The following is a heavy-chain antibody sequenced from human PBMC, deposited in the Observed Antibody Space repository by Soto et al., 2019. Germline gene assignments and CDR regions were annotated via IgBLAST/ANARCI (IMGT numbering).Heavy chain of an antibody. Sequence: GGSLRLSCAASRFTLSHNWMHWVRQGPGKGLAWVSRLDSDGTSTTYADSVKGRFTISRDNAKNTLYLQMNSLRAEDTAVYYCARFGTYYDSSGFAYRGQVTLVTVSS. CDR3: ARFGTYYDSSGFAY. CDR1: RFTLSHNW. CDR2: LDSDGTST. J-gene: IGHJ4*02. V-gene: IGHV3-74*01. D-gene: IGHD3-22*01.